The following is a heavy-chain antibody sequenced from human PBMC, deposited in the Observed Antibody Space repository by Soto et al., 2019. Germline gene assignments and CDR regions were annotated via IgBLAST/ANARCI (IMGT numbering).Heavy chain of an antibody. CDR1: GFTFNNYG. Sequence: PGGSLRLSCAASGFTFNNYGMHWVRQAPGKGLEWVVVISFDGRNTYYVDSVKGRFTISRDNSKNTLYLEMTSLRAEDTAVYYCARDDYPYYDDSSGYHFDYWGQGALVTVSS. D-gene: IGHD3-22*01. J-gene: IGHJ4*02. V-gene: IGHV3-30*03. CDR2: ISFDGRNT. CDR3: ARDDYPYYDDSSGYHFDY.